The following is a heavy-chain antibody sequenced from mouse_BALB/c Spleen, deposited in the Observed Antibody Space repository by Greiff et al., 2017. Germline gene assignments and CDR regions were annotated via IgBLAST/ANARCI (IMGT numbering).Heavy chain of an antibody. J-gene: IGHJ2*01. Sequence: VQLQQPGAELVKPGASVKLSCKASGYTFTSYWMHWVKQRPGQGLEWIGEINPSNGRTNYNEKFKSKATLTVDKSSSTAYMQRSSLTSEDSAVYYCARSVTTPDYWGQGTTLTVSS. CDR1: GYTFTSYW. D-gene: IGHD2-3*01. CDR2: INPSNGRT. V-gene: IGHV1S81*02. CDR3: ARSVTTPDY.